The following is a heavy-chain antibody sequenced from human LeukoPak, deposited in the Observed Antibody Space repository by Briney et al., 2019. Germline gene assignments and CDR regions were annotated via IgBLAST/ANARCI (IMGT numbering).Heavy chain of an antibody. CDR2: ISGSGGNR. V-gene: IGHV3-23*01. CDR1: GFTFSCYA. J-gene: IGHJ4*02. CDR3: AKGPFGFWSGYSDYYFDY. D-gene: IGHD3-3*01. Sequence: GGSLRLSCAASGFTFSCYAMSWVRQPPGKGLEWVSGISGSGGNRYYTDSVKGRFTISRDNSKKTLYLQMNSLRAEDTARYYCAKGPFGFWSGYSDYYFDYWGQGTLVTVSS.